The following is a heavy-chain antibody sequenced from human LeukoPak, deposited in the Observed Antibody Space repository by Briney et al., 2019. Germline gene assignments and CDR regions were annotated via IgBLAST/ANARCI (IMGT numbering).Heavy chain of an antibody. J-gene: IGHJ4*02. CDR1: GGSISSYY. D-gene: IGHD3-9*01. CDR3: ARERTYYDILTGYYKWFDY. V-gene: IGHV4-4*07. Sequence: PSETLSLTCTVSGGSISSYYWSWIRQPAGKGLEWIGRIYTSGSTNYNPSLKSRVTMSVDTSKNQFSLKLSSVTAADTAVYYCARERTYYDILTGYYKWFDYWGQGTLVTVSS. CDR2: IYTSGST.